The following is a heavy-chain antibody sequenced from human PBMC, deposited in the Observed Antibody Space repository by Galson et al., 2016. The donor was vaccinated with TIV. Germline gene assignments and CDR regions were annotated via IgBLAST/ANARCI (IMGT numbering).Heavy chain of an antibody. CDR3: TTVRLRGSGGMDV. V-gene: IGHV1-69-2*01. CDR1: GHNFTDYY. CDR2: VDPEDGKT. J-gene: IGHJ6*02. D-gene: IGHD2-8*01. Sequence: VKVSCKVSGHNFTDYYMHWMQQAPGKGFEWMGHVDPEDGKTKYAAEFQGRVTMTADTSTDTAYMELSYLRSEDTAIYYCTTVRLRGSGGMDVWGQGTTVIVSS.